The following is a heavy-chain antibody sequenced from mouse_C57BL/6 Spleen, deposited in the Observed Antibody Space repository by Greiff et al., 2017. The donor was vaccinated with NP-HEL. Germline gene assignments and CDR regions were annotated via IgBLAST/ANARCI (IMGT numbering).Heavy chain of an antibody. CDR3: ARHEDHGYGSSYGYFDV. D-gene: IGHD1-1*01. V-gene: IGHV1-62-2*01. CDR1: GYTFTEYT. Sequence: QVQLQQSGAELVKPGASVKLSCKASGYTFTEYTIHWVKQRSGQGLEWIGWFYPGSGSIKYNEKFKDKATLTADKSSSPVYMELSRLTAEDSAVYFCARHEDHGYGSSYGYFDVWGTGTTVTVSS. J-gene: IGHJ1*03. CDR2: FYPGSGSI.